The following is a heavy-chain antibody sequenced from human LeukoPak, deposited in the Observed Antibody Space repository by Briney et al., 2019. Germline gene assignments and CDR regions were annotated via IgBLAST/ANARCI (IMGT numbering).Heavy chain of an antibody. CDR3: ARGVNAFDI. J-gene: IGHJ3*02. CDR1: GFTFSSYS. V-gene: IGHV3-48*02. Sequence: TGESLRLSCAASGFTFSSYSMNWVRQAPGKGLEWVSYTSGSSSTIYNADSVKGRFTISRDNAKNSLYLQMNSLRDEDTAVYYCARGVNAFDIWGQGAMVTVSS. D-gene: IGHD3-22*01. CDR2: TSGSSSTI.